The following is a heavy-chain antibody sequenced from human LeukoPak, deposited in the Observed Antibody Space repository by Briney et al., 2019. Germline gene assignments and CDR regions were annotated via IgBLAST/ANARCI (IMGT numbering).Heavy chain of an antibody. Sequence: ASVKVSCKASGYTFRDYYLHWVRQAPGQGLEWMGWISPDRGATNHAQKFQGRVTMTRDTSIRTAYMELSRLTSDDTAVYYCARSVSGLDYWGQGTLVTVSS. D-gene: IGHD6-19*01. CDR2: ISPDRGAT. J-gene: IGHJ4*02. CDR1: GYTFRDYY. CDR3: ARSVSGLDY. V-gene: IGHV1-2*02.